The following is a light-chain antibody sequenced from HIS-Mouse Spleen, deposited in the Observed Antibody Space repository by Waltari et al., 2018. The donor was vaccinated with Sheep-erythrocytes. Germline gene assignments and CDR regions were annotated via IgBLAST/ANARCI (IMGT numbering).Light chain of an antibody. Sequence: SSELTQDPAVSVALGQTVRITCQGDSLRSYYASWYQQKPGQAPVLVIYGKNNRHAGIPDRFSGSSSGNTASLTITGAQAEDEAYYYCNSRDSSGNHLVFGGGTKLTVL. V-gene: IGLV3-19*01. CDR3: NSRDSSGNHLV. CDR1: SLRSYY. CDR2: GKN. J-gene: IGLJ2*01.